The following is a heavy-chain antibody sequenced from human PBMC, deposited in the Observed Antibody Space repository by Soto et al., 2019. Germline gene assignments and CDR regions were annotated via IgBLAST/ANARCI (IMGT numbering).Heavy chain of an antibody. CDR1: GGSISSSSYY. Sequence: SETLSLTCTVSGGSISSSSYYWGWFRQPPGKGLEWIGSIYYSGSTNYNPSLKSRVTISVDTSKNQFSLKLSSVTAADTAVYYCARRYGPGFDYWGQGTLVTVSS. J-gene: IGHJ4*02. CDR2: IYYSGST. CDR3: ARRYGPGFDY. D-gene: IGHD4-17*01. V-gene: IGHV4-39*07.